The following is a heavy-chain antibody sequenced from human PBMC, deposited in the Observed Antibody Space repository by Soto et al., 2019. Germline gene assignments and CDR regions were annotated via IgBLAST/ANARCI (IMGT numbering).Heavy chain of an antibody. Sequence: RQPPGKGLEWIGEINHSGSTNYNPSLKSRVTISVDTSRNQFSLKLSSVTAADTALYFCARRRTLLRSFDFWGRGTLVTVSS. J-gene: IGHJ2*01. V-gene: IGHV4-34*01. CDR2: INHSGST. CDR3: ARRRTLLRSFDF.